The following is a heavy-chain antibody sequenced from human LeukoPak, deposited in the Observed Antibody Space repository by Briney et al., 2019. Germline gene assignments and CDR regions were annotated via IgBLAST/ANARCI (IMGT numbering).Heavy chain of an antibody. V-gene: IGHV3-30*18. D-gene: IGHD2-2*02. CDR2: IAYDGVNK. Sequence: GGSLRLSCAASGLTFSNYGMHWVRLAPGKGLEWVAVIAYDGVNKYYRDSVKGRFTISRDNSKNTMYLQMNSLRAKDTAVYYCAKNRIPTSITPDSWGQGTLVTVSS. CDR1: GLTFSNYG. CDR3: AKNRIPTSITPDS. J-gene: IGHJ5*01.